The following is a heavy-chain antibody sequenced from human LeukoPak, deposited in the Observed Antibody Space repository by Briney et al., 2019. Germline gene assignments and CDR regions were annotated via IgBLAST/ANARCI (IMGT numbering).Heavy chain of an antibody. V-gene: IGHV3-21*01. CDR1: GFTFSSYE. D-gene: IGHD5-12*01. J-gene: IGHJ6*03. Sequence: KAGGSLRLSCAASGFTFSSYEMNWVRQAPGKGLEWVSSISSSSSYIYYADSVKGRFTISRDNAKNSLYLQMNSLRAEDTAVYYCARGNSGYDFSSYYYMDVWGKGTTVIISS. CDR3: ARGNSGYDFSSYYYMDV. CDR2: ISSSSSYI.